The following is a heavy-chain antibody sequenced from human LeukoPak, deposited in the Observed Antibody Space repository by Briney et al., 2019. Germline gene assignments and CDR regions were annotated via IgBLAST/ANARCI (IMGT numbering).Heavy chain of an antibody. V-gene: IGHV3-30*03. CDR1: GSTFSSYS. J-gene: IGHJ4*02. CDR3: ARDHFKRYIDY. CDR2: ISYDGSNK. Sequence: PGGSLRLSCAASGSTFSSYSMHWVRQAPGKGLEWVAVISYDGSNKYYADSVKGRFTISRDNSKNTLYLQMNSLRAEDTAVYYCARDHFKRYIDYWGQGTLVTVSS. D-gene: IGHD1-14*01.